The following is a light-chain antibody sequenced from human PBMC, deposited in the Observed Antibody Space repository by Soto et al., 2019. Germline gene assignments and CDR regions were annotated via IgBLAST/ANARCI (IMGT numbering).Light chain of an antibody. CDR1: QSIDNY. V-gene: IGKV1-39*01. CDR3: QQSYTTLFT. Sequence: TQSPATLSLSPGERVTITCRTSQSIDNYLNWYQQKPGKAPKLLMFAASTLQSGVPSRFSGSGSETDFTLTISSLQPEDLATYYCQQSYTTLFTFGPGTKVDIK. J-gene: IGKJ3*01. CDR2: AAS.